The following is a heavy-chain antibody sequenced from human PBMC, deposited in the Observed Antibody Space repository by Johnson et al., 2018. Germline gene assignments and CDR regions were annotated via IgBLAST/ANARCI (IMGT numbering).Heavy chain of an antibody. CDR3: VRIGPGIAAVGIAY. V-gene: IGHV3-30*03. J-gene: IGHJ4*02. D-gene: IGHD6-13*01. CDR1: GFTFTNSD. CDR2: ISYDGSNK. Sequence: QVQLVQSGGGVVQPGRSLRLSCAASGFTFTNSDMHWVRQAPGKGLEWVAVISYDGSNKYYADSVKGRFTISRDNSKNTVYLQMNSLRAEDTAIYYCVRIGPGIAAVGIAYWGQGILVTVSS.